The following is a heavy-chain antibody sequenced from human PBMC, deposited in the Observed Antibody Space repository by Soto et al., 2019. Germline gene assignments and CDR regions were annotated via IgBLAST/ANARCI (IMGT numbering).Heavy chain of an antibody. V-gene: IGHV4-39*01. J-gene: IGHJ4*01. Sequence: SETLSLTCTVSGASIITDNYFWVWIRQSPRRGLELIGSISYSGRTYDNPSLQSRVTISIDASKNQFSLKLTSVTTADTAVYYCARRRASDYGGNHHPYYFDYWGHGTLVTVSS. CDR3: ARRRASDYGGNHHPYYFDY. D-gene: IGHD4-17*01. CDR2: ISYSGRT. CDR1: GASIITDNYF.